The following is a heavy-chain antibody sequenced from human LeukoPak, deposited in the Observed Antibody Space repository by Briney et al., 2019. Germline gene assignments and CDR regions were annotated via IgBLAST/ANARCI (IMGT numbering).Heavy chain of an antibody. D-gene: IGHD7-27*01. J-gene: IGHJ4*02. V-gene: IGHV1-46*01. CDR1: GYIFTSYY. Sequence: ASVKVSCKASGYIFTSYYMHWVRQAPGQGLEWMGIINPSSGSTSYAQKFQDRVKMTRDTSRSTVYMELSSLRSEDTAVYYCARRAGDHYYFDYWGQGTLVTVST. CDR2: INPSSGST. CDR3: ARRAGDHYYFDY.